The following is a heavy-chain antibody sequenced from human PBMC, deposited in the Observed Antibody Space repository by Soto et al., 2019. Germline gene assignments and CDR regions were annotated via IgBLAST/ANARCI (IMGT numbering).Heavy chain of an antibody. J-gene: IGHJ4*02. Sequence: QVQLQESGPGLVKPSETLSLTCTVSGGSISGYYWSWIRQPPGKGLGWIGYISYSGSTNYNPSLKSRVTISVDTSKNQFSLKLSSVTAADTAVYYCARAWGGNVFDYWGQGTLVTVSS. V-gene: IGHV4-59*08. D-gene: IGHD3-16*01. CDR1: GGSISGYY. CDR3: ARAWGGNVFDY. CDR2: ISYSGST.